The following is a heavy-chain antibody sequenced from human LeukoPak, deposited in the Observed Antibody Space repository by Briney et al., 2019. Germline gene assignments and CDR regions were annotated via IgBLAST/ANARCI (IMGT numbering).Heavy chain of an antibody. V-gene: IGHV4-39*01. J-gene: IGHJ2*01. CDR1: GDSIGSSSYY. Sequence: SETLSLTCTVSGDSIGSSSYYWGWIRQPPGKGLEWIGSIYYSGGTYHNPSLRNRVTISVDTSRNQFSLKLSSVTAADTAVYYCHCTTFRYWYFNLSGRGTLVTVSS. CDR2: IYYSGGT. D-gene: IGHD1-1*01. CDR3: HCTTFRYWYFNL.